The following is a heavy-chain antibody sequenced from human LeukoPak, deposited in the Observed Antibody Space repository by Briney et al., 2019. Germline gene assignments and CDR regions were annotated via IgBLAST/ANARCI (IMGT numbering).Heavy chain of an antibody. CDR3: ARGADSGYSSDN. CDR2: INSDGRST. Sequence: QPGGSLRLSCAASGFTFSNYWMHWVRQAPGKGLVWVSRINSDGRSTNYADSVKGRFTISRDNAKNTLYLQMNGLRAEDTAVYYCARGADSGYSSDNWGQGTLVSVSS. CDR1: GFTFSNYW. J-gene: IGHJ4*02. V-gene: IGHV3-74*01. D-gene: IGHD3-9*01.